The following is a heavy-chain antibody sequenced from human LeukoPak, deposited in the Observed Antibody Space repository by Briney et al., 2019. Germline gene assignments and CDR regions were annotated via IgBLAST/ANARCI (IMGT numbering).Heavy chain of an antibody. Sequence: GGSLRLSCAASGFTFSSYSMNWVRQAPGKGLEWASSISGSGGNTYYADSVKGRFTISRDNSKNTLYLQMNSLRAEDTAVYYCAKVPITVTRNFDYWGQGTLVTVSS. V-gene: IGHV3-23*01. CDR3: AKVPITVTRNFDY. D-gene: IGHD4-17*01. CDR1: GFTFSSYS. CDR2: ISGSGGNT. J-gene: IGHJ4*02.